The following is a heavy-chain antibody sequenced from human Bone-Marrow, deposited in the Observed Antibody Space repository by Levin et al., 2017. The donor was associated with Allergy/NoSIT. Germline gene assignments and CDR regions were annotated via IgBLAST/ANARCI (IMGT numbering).Heavy chain of an antibody. J-gene: IGHJ4*02. CDR2: ISGSGGST. Sequence: GGSLRLSCTASGFRFSSFAMSWVRQAPGKGLECVSPISGSGGSTYYADSVKGRFTIPRDNSKNTLYLQMHRLRAEDTAVYECVSQGEPTAITLGYFDQWGQGTLVTVS. D-gene: IGHD1-14*01. V-gene: IGHV3-23*01. CDR3: VSQGEPTAITLGYFDQ. CDR1: GFRFSSFA.